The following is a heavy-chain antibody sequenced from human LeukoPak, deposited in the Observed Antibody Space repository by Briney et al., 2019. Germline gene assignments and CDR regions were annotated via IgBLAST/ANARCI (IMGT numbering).Heavy chain of an antibody. Sequence: PSETLSLTCTVSNYSLSSGYYWGWIRQPPGKGLEWIGSIYHSGSTYYNPSLKSRVTISVDTSKNQFSLKLSSVTAADTAVYYCARGDYIWFGAPRRAFDIWGQGTMVTVSS. J-gene: IGHJ3*02. V-gene: IGHV4-38-2*02. CDR2: IYHSGST. CDR1: NYSLSSGYY. D-gene: IGHD3-10*01. CDR3: ARGDYIWFGAPRRAFDI.